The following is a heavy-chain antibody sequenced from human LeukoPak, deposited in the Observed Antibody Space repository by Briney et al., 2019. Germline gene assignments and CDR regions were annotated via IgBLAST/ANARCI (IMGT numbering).Heavy chain of an antibody. V-gene: IGHV3-21*01. J-gene: IGHJ4*02. D-gene: IGHD3-10*01. CDR1: GFTFSSYS. CDR2: ISSSSSYI. CDR3: ARVKVRGVTYFDY. Sequence: NPGGSLRLSCAASGFTFSSYSMNWVRQAPGKGLEWVSSISSSSSYIYYADSVKGRFTISRDNAKNSLYLQMNSLGAEDTAVYYCARVKVRGVTYFDYWGQGTLVTVSS.